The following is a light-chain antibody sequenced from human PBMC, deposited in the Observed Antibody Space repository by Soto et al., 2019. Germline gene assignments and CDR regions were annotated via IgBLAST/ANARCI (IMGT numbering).Light chain of an antibody. J-gene: IGKJ1*01. V-gene: IGKV1-39*01. CDR2: AES. CDR3: QQSYSAPWT. Sequence: DIQMTQSPSSLSASVGDRVSITCRASQSISTYLNWYQQKPGKDPRLLIYAESSLQSGVTSRFSGSGSRTDFTLTISSLQPEDFATYYCQQSYSAPWTFGQGTKVEIK. CDR1: QSISTY.